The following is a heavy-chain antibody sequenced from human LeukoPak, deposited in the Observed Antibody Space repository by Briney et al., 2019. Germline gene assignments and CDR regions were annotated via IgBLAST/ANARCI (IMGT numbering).Heavy chain of an antibody. Sequence: SETLSLTCSVSGASVYSDSSYWTWIRQAPGKRLEWIGYVDYRGGTKYNAPLKSRVTISLEMSKNQFSLKLNSVIAADTAVYYCAREVATSYYDSGAYYRQTETFDFWGQGKMVTVSS. CDR3: AREVATSYYDSGAYYRQTETFDF. V-gene: IGHV4-61*01. CDR1: GASVYSDSSY. CDR2: VDYRGGT. D-gene: IGHD3-22*01. J-gene: IGHJ3*01.